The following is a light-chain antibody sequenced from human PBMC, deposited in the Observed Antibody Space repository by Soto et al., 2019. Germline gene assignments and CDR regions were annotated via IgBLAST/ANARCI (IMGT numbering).Light chain of an antibody. CDR2: AAS. J-gene: IGKJ1*01. CDR3: LQDYNYPWT. Sequence: AIQMTQSPSALSAAEGDRVTITCRASQGIRNDLGWYQQKPGKAPKLLIYAASSLQSGVPSRFSGSGSGTDFTLTISSLQPEDFATYYCLQDYNYPWTFGQGTKVEIK. V-gene: IGKV1-6*01. CDR1: QGIRND.